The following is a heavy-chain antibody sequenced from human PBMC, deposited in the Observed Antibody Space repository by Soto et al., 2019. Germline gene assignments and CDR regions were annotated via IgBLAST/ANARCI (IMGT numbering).Heavy chain of an antibody. V-gene: IGHV4-31*03. CDR3: ARGGGYNDYGGNSGFWFGP. Sequence: PSETLSLTCTVPNESMSSGGYFWVWIRQHPGKGLEWIGHISSSGSANPNPSLKSRVSMSVDSSNNQFSLKLTSVTVADTAVYYCARGGGYNDYGGNSGFWFGPWGQGTLVTVSS. CDR1: NESMSSGGYF. D-gene: IGHD4-17*01. J-gene: IGHJ5*02. CDR2: ISSSGSA.